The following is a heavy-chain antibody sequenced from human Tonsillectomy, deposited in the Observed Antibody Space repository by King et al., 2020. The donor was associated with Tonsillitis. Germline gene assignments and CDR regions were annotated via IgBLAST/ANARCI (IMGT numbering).Heavy chain of an antibody. CDR3: ARRGLEVGGTTRFHFDN. D-gene: IGHD1-26*01. J-gene: IGHJ4*02. CDR1: GYSFTSYW. Sequence: QLVQSGAEVKKPGESLKISCKGSGYSFTSYWIVWVRQMPGKGLEWMGIIYPGDSDTSYSPSFQGQVTISADKSISTAYLHGSSLKASDTAMYYCARRGLEVGGTTRFHFDNWGQGTLVTVSS. V-gene: IGHV5-51*03. CDR2: IYPGDSDT.